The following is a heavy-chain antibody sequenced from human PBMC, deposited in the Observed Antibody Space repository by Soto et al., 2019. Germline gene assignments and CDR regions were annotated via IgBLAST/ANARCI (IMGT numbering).Heavy chain of an antibody. D-gene: IGHD1-26*01. CDR1: GGSFTSTSYY. CDR3: AREWEHVYFDY. J-gene: IGHJ4*02. Sequence: GTLSLTGTVSGGSFTSTSYYWSRSRQPPGKGLEGIGYMHYSGRTNYNPSRKSRLTISVNTSKNHSSRKLSSVTAADTAVYYCAREWEHVYFDYWGQGTLATVSS. V-gene: IGHV4-61*01. CDR2: MHYSGRT.